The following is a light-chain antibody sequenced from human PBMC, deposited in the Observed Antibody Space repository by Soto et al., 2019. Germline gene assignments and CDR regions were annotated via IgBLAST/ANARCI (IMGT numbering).Light chain of an antibody. CDR3: SSYTSSSTDVV. J-gene: IGLJ2*01. CDR1: SSDVGGYNY. V-gene: IGLV2-14*01. Sequence: QSVLTQPASVSGSPGQSITISCTGTSSDVGGYNYVSWYQQHPGKVPKLMIYDVSNRPSGVSNRFSGSKSGNTASLTISGLQAEDEADYYCSSYTSSSTDVVFGGGTQVTVL. CDR2: DVS.